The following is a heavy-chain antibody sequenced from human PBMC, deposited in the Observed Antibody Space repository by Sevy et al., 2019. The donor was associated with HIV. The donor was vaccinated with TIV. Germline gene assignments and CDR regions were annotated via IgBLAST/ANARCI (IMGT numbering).Heavy chain of an antibody. V-gene: IGHV4-59*01. CDR3: ARAGGSTDWGMDV. CDR2: IYYSGST. J-gene: IGHJ6*02. Sequence: SETLSLTCTVSGGSISSYYWSWIRQPPGKGLEYIGYIYYSGSTNYKHSLKSRVTISVDTSKNQFSLKLSSVTAADTAVYYCARAGGSTDWGMDVWGQGTTVTVSS. CDR1: GGSISSYY. D-gene: IGHD6-19*01.